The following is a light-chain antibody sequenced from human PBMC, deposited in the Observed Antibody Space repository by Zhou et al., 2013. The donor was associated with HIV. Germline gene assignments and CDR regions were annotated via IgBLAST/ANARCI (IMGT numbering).Light chain of an antibody. Sequence: EIVLTQSPGTLSLSPGERATLSCRASQSVSRTYLAWYQQKPGQAPRLLISGASRRATGIPDRFSGSGSGTEFTLTISGLQSEDFAVYYCQQYNNWPTFGQGTKVEIK. CDR2: GAS. CDR1: QSVSRTY. CDR3: QQYNNWPT. J-gene: IGKJ1*01. V-gene: IGKV3-20*01.